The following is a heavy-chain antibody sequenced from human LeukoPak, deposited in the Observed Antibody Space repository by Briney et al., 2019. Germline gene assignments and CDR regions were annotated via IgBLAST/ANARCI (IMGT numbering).Heavy chain of an antibody. V-gene: IGHV3-48*03. CDR1: GFTFSSYG. CDR3: ARKSYSNFDY. Sequence: GGSLRLSCAASGFTFSSYGMHWVRQAPGKGLEWVSYISSSGSTIYYADSVKGRFTISRGNAKNSLYLQMNSLRADDTAVYYCARKSYSNFDYWGQGTLVTVSS. J-gene: IGHJ4*02. D-gene: IGHD4-11*01. CDR2: ISSSGSTI.